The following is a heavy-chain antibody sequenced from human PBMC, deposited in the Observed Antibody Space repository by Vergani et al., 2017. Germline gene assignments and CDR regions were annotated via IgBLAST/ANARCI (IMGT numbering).Heavy chain of an antibody. CDR1: GFTFSSYS. CDR3: ARDAYDFWSGYPGALTYYFDY. J-gene: IGHJ4*02. D-gene: IGHD3-3*01. V-gene: IGHV3-48*02. CDR2: ISSSSSTI. Sequence: VQLVESGGGLVQPGGSLRLSCAASGFTFSSYSMNWVRQAPGKGLEWVSYISSSSSTIYYADSVKGRFTISRDNAKNSLYLQMNSLRDEDTAVYYCARDAYDFWSGYPGALTYYFDYWGQGTLVTVSS.